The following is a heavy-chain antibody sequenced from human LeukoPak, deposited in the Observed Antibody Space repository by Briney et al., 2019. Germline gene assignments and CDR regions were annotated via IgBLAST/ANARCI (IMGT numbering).Heavy chain of an antibody. Sequence: GGSLRLSCAASGFTFSDYYMSWIRQAPGKGLEWVSYISSSSSIYYADSVKGRFTISRDNAKNSLYLQMNSLRDEDTAVYYCARGGSGYGDYYYFYGMDVWGQGTTVTVSS. V-gene: IGHV3-69-1*01. CDR2: ISSSSSI. CDR3: ARGGSGYGDYYYFYGMDV. CDR1: GFTFSDYY. D-gene: IGHD3-22*01. J-gene: IGHJ6*02.